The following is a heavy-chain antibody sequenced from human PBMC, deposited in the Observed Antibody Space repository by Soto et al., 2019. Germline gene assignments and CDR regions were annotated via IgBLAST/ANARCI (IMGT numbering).Heavy chain of an antibody. CDR3: AREAVDCSGGSCYFGLAY. CDR2: INPSGGST. CDR1: GYTFTSYY. D-gene: IGHD2-15*01. V-gene: IGHV1-46*01. Sequence: ASVKVSCKASGYTFTSYYMHWARQAPGQGLEWMGIINPSGGSTSYAQKFQGRVTMTRDTSTSTVYMELSSLRSEDTAVYYCAREAVDCSGGSCYFGLAYWGQGTLVTVSS. J-gene: IGHJ4*02.